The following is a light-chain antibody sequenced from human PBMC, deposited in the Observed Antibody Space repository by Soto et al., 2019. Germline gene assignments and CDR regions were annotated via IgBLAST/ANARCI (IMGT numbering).Light chain of an antibody. CDR1: QSVSSN. CDR2: GAS. Sequence: EIVMTQSPATLSVSPGERATLSCRASQSVSSNLAWYQQKPGQAPRRLIYGASTRATGIPARFSGSGSGTEFTLTISSLQSEDFAVYYCQQYNNWPQTFGHGTKVEIK. CDR3: QQYNNWPQT. J-gene: IGKJ1*01. V-gene: IGKV3-15*01.